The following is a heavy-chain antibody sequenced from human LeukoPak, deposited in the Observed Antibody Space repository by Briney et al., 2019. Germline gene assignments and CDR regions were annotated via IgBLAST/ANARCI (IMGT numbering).Heavy chain of an antibody. J-gene: IGHJ3*02. D-gene: IGHD5-12*01. Sequence: LRLSCAASGFTFSDYYWSWVRQPPGKGLEWIGEINHSGSTNYNPSLKSRVTISVDTSKNQFSLKLSSVTAADTAVYYCARGQARLRRAFDIWGQGTMVTVSS. CDR2: INHSGST. CDR3: ARGQARLRRAFDI. V-gene: IGHV4-34*01. CDR1: GFTFSDYY.